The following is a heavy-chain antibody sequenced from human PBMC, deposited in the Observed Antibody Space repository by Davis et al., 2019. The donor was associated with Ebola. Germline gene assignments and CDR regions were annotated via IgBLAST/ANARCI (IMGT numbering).Heavy chain of an antibody. CDR3: ASFGAARLPWIFDY. V-gene: IGHV3-11*04. Sequence: GESLKISCAASGFTFSDYYMSWIRQAPGKGLEWVSYISSSSSTIYYADSVKGRFTISRDNAKNPLYLQMNSLRAEDTAVYYCASFGAARLPWIFDYWGQGTLVTVSS. CDR2: ISSSSSTI. D-gene: IGHD6-6*01. CDR1: GFTFSDYY. J-gene: IGHJ4*02.